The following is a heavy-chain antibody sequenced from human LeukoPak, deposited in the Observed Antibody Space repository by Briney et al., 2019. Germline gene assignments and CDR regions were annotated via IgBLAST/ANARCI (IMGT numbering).Heavy chain of an antibody. CDR1: GGSISSGSYY. V-gene: IGHV4-61*02. D-gene: IGHD2-2*01. J-gene: IGHJ3*02. CDR2: IYTSGST. CDR3: ARGGQLPHPKARGYAFDI. Sequence: KPSETLSLTCTVSGGSISSGSYYWSWIRQPAGKGLEWIGRIYTSGSTNYNPSLKSRVTISVDTSKNQFSLKLSSVTAADTAVYYCARGGQLPHPKARGYAFDIWGQGTMVTVSS.